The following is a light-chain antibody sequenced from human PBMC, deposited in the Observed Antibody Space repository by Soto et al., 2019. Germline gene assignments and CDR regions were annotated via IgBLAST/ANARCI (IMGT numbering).Light chain of an antibody. V-gene: IGKV1-39*01. J-gene: IGKJ5*01. CDR2: AAS. Sequence: DIHMSPSPSSMSASVGDRVTITCRASQGIRNDLGWYQQKPGKAPKRLIYAASSLQSGVPSRFSGSGSGTDFTLTISSLQPEDFATYYCQQTYSTLITFGQGTRLEIK. CDR3: QQTYSTLIT. CDR1: QGIRND.